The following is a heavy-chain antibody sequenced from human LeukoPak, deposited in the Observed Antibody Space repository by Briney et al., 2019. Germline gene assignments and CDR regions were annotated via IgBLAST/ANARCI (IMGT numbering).Heavy chain of an antibody. J-gene: IGHJ6*03. CDR1: GVSFSGFY. Sequence: SETLSLTCAVYGVSFSGFYWSWIRQPPGKGLEWIGEVNHSGSTSYNPSLKSRVTISVNTSKNQFFLRLTSVTAADTAVYYCARGRPNMDVWGKGTTVTVSS. CDR2: VNHSGST. V-gene: IGHV4-34*01. CDR3: ARGRPNMDV.